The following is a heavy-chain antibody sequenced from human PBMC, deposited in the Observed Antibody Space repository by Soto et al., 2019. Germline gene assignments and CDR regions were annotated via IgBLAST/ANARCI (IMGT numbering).Heavy chain of an antibody. D-gene: IGHD2-8*01. J-gene: IGHJ4*02. CDR2: IDTNGDT. CDR3: ARGTVYYCPNDKCGFFFDH. CDR1: GDSLKRGFYH. Sequence: QVQLQESGSGLLKPSQTLSLACGVSGDSLKRGFYHWSWIRQTPGKGLQLIGYIDTNGDTHYDLSLRNRHNMSIVTTESRFSLKLTSVTAADTAVYYCARGTVYYCPNDKCGFFFDHWGQGALVTVSS. V-gene: IGHV4-31*11.